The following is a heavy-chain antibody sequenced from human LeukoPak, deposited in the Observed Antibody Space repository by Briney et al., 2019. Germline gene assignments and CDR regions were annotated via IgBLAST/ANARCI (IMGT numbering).Heavy chain of an antibody. CDR1: GYTFTSYG. D-gene: IGHD6-13*01. J-gene: IGHJ4*02. Sequence: GASVKVSCKASGYTFTSYGISWVRQAPGQGLEWMGWISAYNGNANYAQKLQGRVTMTTDTSTSTAYMELRSLRSDDTAVYYCARGSIAAAGGPHFDYWGQGTLVTVSS. V-gene: IGHV1-18*01. CDR2: ISAYNGNA. CDR3: ARGSIAAAGGPHFDY.